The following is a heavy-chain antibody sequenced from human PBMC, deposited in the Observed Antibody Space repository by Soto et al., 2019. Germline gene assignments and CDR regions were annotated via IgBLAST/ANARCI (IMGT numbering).Heavy chain of an antibody. Sequence: PLETLSHTCTVSGVSISSGGYYWSWIRQHPGKGLEWIGYIYYSGSTYYNPSLKSRVTISVDTSKNQFSLKLSSVTAADTAVYYCARALPYALVVVAATGFDPWGQGTLLTVSS. D-gene: IGHD2-15*01. CDR1: GVSISSGGYY. CDR3: ARALPYALVVVAATGFDP. J-gene: IGHJ5*02. V-gene: IGHV4-31*03. CDR2: IYYSGST.